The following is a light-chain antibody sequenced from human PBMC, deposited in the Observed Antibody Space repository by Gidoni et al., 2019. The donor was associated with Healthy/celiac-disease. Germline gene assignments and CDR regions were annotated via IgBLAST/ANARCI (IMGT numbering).Light chain of an antibody. CDR3: QQRSNLPYT. CDR1: QSVSSS. V-gene: IGKV3-11*01. J-gene: IGKJ2*01. CDR2: DAS. Sequence: IVLTQSPATLSLSPGERATLSCRASQSVSSSLAWYQQKPGQAPRLHIYDASNRATGIPARFSGSGSGTDFTLTISSLEPEDFAVYYCQQRSNLPYTFGQGTKLEIK.